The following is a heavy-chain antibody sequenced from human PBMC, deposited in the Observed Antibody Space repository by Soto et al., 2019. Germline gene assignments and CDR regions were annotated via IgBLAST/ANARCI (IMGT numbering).Heavy chain of an antibody. J-gene: IGHJ3*02. CDR3: ARGQYYYDSSGYSHDAFDI. CDR2: IYYSGST. Sequence: QVQLQESGPGLVKPSQTLSLTCTVSGGSISSGGYYWSWIRQHPGKGLEWIGYIYYSGSTYYNPSLQSRVTISVDTSKNQFSLKLSSVTAADTAVYYCARGQYYYDSSGYSHDAFDIWGQGTMVTVSS. CDR1: GGSISSGGYY. D-gene: IGHD3-22*01. V-gene: IGHV4-31*03.